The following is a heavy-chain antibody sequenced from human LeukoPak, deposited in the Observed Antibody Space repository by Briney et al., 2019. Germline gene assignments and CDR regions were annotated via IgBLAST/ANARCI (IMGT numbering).Heavy chain of an antibody. J-gene: IGHJ4*02. CDR3: AKVDGYYTTGFLDY. D-gene: IGHD1-1*01. Sequence: QPGGSLRLSCAASGFTFSSYAMSWVRQAPGKGLEWVSAISGSGGSTYYADSVKGRFTISRDNSKNTLYLQMNSLRAEDTAVYYCAKVDGYYTTGFLDYWGQGTLVTVSS. V-gene: IGHV3-23*01. CDR1: GFTFSSYA. CDR2: ISGSGGST.